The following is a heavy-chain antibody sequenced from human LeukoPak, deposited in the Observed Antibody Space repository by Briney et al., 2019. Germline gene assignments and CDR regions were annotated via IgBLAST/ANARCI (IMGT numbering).Heavy chain of an antibody. CDR3: VRDSVGTSCYDIEVCYYYGMDV. J-gene: IGHJ6*02. V-gene: IGHV3-30*03. D-gene: IGHD2-2*01. Sequence: GGSLRLSCAASGFTFSSYGMHWVRQAPGKGLEWVAVISYDGSNKYYADSVKGRFTISRDNSKNTLYLQMNSLRAEDTAVYYCVRDSVGTSCYDIEVCYYYGMDVWGQGTTVTVSS. CDR2: ISYDGSNK. CDR1: GFTFSSYG.